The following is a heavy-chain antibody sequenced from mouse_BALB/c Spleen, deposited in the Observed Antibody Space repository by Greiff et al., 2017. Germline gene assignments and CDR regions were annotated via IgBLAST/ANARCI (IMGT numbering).Heavy chain of an antibody. Sequence: EVKLMESGGGLVQPGGSRKLSCAASGFTFSSFGMHWVRQAPEKGLEWVAYISSGSSTIYYADTVKGRFTISRDNPKNTLFLQMTSLRSEDTAMYYCARADYYGSWYFDVWGAGTTVTVSS. CDR2: ISSGSSTI. J-gene: IGHJ1*01. CDR1: GFTFSSFG. CDR3: ARADYYGSWYFDV. D-gene: IGHD1-1*01. V-gene: IGHV5-17*02.